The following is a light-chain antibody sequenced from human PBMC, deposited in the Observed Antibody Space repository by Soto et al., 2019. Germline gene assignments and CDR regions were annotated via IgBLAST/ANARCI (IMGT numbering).Light chain of an antibody. Sequence: EIVMTQSPATLSLSPGERATLSCRASQSVSGYLAWYQQKPGQAPRLLIYDASTRDTGIPARFSGSGSGTEFTLTISSLQSEDFAVYFCQQYHNWPRTFGQGTKLEIK. CDR3: QQYHNWPRT. CDR1: QSVSGY. V-gene: IGKV3-15*01. CDR2: DAS. J-gene: IGKJ2*01.